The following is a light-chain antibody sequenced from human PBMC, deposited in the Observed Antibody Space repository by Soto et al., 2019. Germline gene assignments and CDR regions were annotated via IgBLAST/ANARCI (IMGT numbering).Light chain of an antibody. CDR3: QQYNNWPPWT. V-gene: IGKV3-11*01. CDR1: RSVSGC. J-gene: IGKJ1*01. CDR2: GAS. Sequence: EIVLTRSPATLPLYPGQRATLSCRASRSVSGCVAWYQQKPGQAPRLLXYGASNRATGIPDRFSGSGSGTDLTLTISRLEPEDFAAYYCQQYNNWPPWTFGQGTKVDIK.